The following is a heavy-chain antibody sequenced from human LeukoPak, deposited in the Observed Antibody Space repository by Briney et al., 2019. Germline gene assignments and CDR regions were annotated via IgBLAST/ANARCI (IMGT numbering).Heavy chain of an antibody. V-gene: IGHV1-46*01. J-gene: IGHJ4*02. D-gene: IGHD6-6*01. CDR2: INPSGGIT. CDR3: ARVSFYSSSSSY. CDR1: GYTLSSYY. Sequence: ASVKVSCKASGYTLSSYYMHWVRQAPGQGLEWMGVINPSGGITSYTQKFQGRVTMTRDTSISTAYMGLSRLRSDDTAVYYCARVSFYSSSSSYWGQGTLVTVSS.